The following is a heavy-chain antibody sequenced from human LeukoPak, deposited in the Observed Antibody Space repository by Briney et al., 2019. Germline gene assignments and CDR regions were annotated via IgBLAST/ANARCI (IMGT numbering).Heavy chain of an antibody. J-gene: IGHJ5*02. CDR2: IYYSGST. V-gene: IGHV4-31*03. CDR3: ARGKVTTIWFDP. Sequence: SQTLSLTCTVSGGSISSGGYYWSWLRQHPGKGLEWIGYIYYSGSTYYNPSLKRRVTISVDTSKNQFSLKLSSVTAADTAVYYCARGKVTTIWFDPWGQGTLVTVSS. CDR1: GGSISSGGYY. D-gene: IGHD2-21*02.